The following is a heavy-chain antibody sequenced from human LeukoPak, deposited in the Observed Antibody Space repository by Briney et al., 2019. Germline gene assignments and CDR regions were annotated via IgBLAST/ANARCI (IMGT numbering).Heavy chain of an antibody. CDR1: GFTFSSYW. CDR3: AKDFSSGYYYFDC. J-gene: IGHJ4*02. D-gene: IGHD3-22*01. V-gene: IGHV3-7*03. CDR2: IKEDGSDK. Sequence: PGGSLRLSCAASGFTFSSYWMSWVRQAPGKGLEWVANIKEDGSDKHYADSVKGRFTISRDNAKNSLYLQMNSLRAEDTALYYCAKDFSSGYYYFDCWGQGTLVTVSS.